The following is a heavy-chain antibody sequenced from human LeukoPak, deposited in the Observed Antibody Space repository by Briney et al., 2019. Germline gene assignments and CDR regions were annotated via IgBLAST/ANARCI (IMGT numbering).Heavy chain of an antibody. Sequence: GASVKVSCKTSGYSFTDYQMHWVRQAPGQGLEWMGWINPKSGGTNYAQKFAGRVTVTRDTSINTAYMELSRLTFDDTAVYYCARVFQYYYDRSGSPELVSHFDYWGQGTLATVSS. CDR3: ARVFQYYYDRSGSPELVSHFDY. CDR1: GYSFTDYQ. J-gene: IGHJ4*02. D-gene: IGHD3-22*01. V-gene: IGHV1-2*02. CDR2: INPKSGGT.